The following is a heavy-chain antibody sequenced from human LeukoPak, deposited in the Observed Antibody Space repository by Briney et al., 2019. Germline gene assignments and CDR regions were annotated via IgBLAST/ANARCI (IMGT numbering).Heavy chain of an antibody. CDR1: GGSISSGGYY. D-gene: IGHD3-3*01. V-gene: IGHV4-61*08. J-gene: IGHJ4*02. Sequence: SETLSLTCTVSGGSISSGGYYWSWIRQPPGKGLEWIGYIYYSGSTNYNPSLKSRVTISVDTSKNQFPLKLSSVTAADTAVYYCARVDSIFGVALDYWGQGTLVTVSS. CDR3: ARVDSIFGVALDY. CDR2: IYYSGST.